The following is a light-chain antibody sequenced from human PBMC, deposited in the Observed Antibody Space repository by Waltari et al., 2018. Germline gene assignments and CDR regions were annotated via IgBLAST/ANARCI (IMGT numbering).Light chain of an antibody. CDR2: DAS. CDR3: QQYNNWPPT. Sequence: EVVMTQSPATLSLSPGDRATPSCRASQSVNGDLAWYQQRPGQAPRLLIHDASTRATGIPVRFSGSGSGTEFTLTISSLQSEDSAIYCCQQYNNWPPTFGGGTKVEIK. CDR1: QSVNGD. J-gene: IGKJ4*01. V-gene: IGKV3-15*01.